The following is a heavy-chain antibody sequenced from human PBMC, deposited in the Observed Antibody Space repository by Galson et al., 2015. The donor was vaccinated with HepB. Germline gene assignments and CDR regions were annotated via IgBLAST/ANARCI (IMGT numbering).Heavy chain of an antibody. V-gene: IGHV3-74*01. Sequence: SLRLSCAASGFTFSNFWMHWVRQVPGKGLVWVSDIKSDGITTAYADSVKGRFTISRDNAKNTLVLHLNSLRVEDSAVYYCARAWVLGDMAPDFDIWGQGTLVTVSS. CDR3: ARAWVLGDMAPDFDI. J-gene: IGHJ4*02. CDR1: GFTFSNFW. D-gene: IGHD3-16*01. CDR2: IKSDGITT.